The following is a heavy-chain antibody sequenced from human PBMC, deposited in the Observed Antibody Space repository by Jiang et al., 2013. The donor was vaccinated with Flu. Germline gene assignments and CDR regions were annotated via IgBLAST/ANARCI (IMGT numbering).Heavy chain of an antibody. CDR1: SSYY. J-gene: IGHJ5*02. V-gene: IGHV4-59*13. D-gene: IGHD5-18*01. CDR3: ARGPTLIQLWNWFDP. Sequence: SSYYWSWIRQPQEGLGWIGYIYYSGSTNYNPSLKSRVTISVDTSKNQFSLKLSSVTAADTAVYYCARGPTLIQLWNWFDPWGQGTLVTVSS. CDR2: IYYSGST.